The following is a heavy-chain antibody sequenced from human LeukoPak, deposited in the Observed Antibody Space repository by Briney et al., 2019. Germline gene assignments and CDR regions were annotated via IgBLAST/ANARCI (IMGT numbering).Heavy chain of an antibody. J-gene: IGHJ6*02. D-gene: IGHD2-15*01. CDR1: GFTCSSYA. V-gene: IGHV3-30*18. Sequence: GRSLRLSCAASGFTCSSYAMHWVRQAPGKGLEWVAVMSYDGGHKYYADSVKGRFTISRDNSKNTLYLQMNSLRAENTAVYYCAKGQLVDYGMDVWGQGTTVTVSS. CDR2: MSYDGGHK. CDR3: AKGQLVDYGMDV.